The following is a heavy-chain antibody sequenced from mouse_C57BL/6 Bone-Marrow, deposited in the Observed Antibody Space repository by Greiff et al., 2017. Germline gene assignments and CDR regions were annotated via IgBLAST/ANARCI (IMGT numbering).Heavy chain of an antibody. Sequence: QVQLQQPGAELVMPGASVKLSCKASGFTFTSYWMHWVKQRPGQGLEWIGEIDPSDSYTNSNQKFKGKSTLTVDKSSSTAYMQLSSLTSEDSAVYYCARDITTVVERTWFAYWGQGTLVTVSA. CDR2: IDPSDSYT. CDR3: ARDITTVVERTWFAY. V-gene: IGHV1-69*01. D-gene: IGHD1-1*01. CDR1: GFTFTSYW. J-gene: IGHJ3*01.